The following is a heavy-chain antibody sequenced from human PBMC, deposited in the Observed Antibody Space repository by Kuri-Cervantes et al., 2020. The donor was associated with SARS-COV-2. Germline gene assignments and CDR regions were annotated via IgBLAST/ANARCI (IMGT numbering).Heavy chain of an antibody. Sequence: GESLKISCAASGFTFSSYWMSWVRQAPGKGLEWVANIKQDGSEKYYVDSVKGRFTISRDNAKNTLYLQMNSLRAEDTAVDYCAKDGWELPNDYWGQGTLVTVSS. V-gene: IGHV3-7*03. CDR1: GFTFSSYW. J-gene: IGHJ4*02. CDR2: IKQDGSEK. CDR3: AKDGWELPNDY. D-gene: IGHD1-26*01.